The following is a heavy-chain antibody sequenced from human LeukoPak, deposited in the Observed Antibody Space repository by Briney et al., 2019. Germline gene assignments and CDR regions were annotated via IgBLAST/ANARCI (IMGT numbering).Heavy chain of an antibody. D-gene: IGHD2-2*01. CDR3: ARAGCSSTGCYVGEIDY. J-gene: IGHJ4*02. V-gene: IGHV1-69*06. Sequence: ASVKVSCKASGGTFSSYAISWVRQAPGQGLEWMGGIIPIFGTANYAQKFQGRVTITADKSTSTAYMELSSLRSEDTAVYYCARAGCSSTGCYVGEIDYWGQGTLVTVSS. CDR1: GGTFSSYA. CDR2: IIPIFGTA.